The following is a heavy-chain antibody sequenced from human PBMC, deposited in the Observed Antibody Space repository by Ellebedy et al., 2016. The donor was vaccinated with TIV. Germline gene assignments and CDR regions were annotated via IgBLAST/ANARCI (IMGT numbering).Heavy chain of an antibody. CDR3: ARDWDINAGGGWFDP. V-gene: IGHV1-46*01. CDR1: GYTFTSYY. CDR2: INPSGGST. D-gene: IGHD2-15*01. Sequence: ASVKVSCKASGYTFTSYYMHWVRQAPGQGLEWMGIINPSGGSTSYAQKFQGRVTMTSDTSTSTVYMVVSSLTPEDTAVYYCARDWDINAGGGWFDPWGQGTLVIVSS. J-gene: IGHJ5*02.